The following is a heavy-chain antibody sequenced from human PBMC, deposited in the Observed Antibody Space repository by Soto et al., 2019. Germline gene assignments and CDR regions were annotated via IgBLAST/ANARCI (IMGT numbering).Heavy chain of an antibody. Sequence: PGESLKISCKGSENSFTNYWIGWVRQMPGKGLEWMGIIYPGDSDTRYSPSFQGQVTISADKSISTAYLQWSSLKASDTAMYYCAKIGLEGYCSGGSCWYAFDIWGQGTMVTVSS. CDR2: IYPGDSDT. V-gene: IGHV5-51*01. J-gene: IGHJ3*02. CDR3: AKIGLEGYCSGGSCWYAFDI. CDR1: ENSFTNYW. D-gene: IGHD2-15*01.